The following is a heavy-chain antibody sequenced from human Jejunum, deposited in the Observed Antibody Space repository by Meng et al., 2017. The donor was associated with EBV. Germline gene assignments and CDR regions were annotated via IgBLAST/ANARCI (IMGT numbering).Heavy chain of an antibody. CDR1: GFIVSGHY. D-gene: IGHD1/OR15-1a*01. CDR2: IYADGRT. J-gene: IGHJ4*02. V-gene: IGHV3-53*01. CDR3: VRGPWNN. Sequence: EVQVLESGGGFNHPGGSLRLSCAASGFIVSGHYMRWVRQAPGKGLEWVSVIYADGRTYYADSVKGRFTISRDNSKNTLFIQMNNLRVDDTAVYYCVRGPWNNWGQGTLVTASS.